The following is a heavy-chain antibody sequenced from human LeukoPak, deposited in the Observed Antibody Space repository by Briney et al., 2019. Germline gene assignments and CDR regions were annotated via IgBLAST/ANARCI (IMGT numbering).Heavy chain of an antibody. CDR1: GFTFSSYS. CDR2: ISSSSSYI. J-gene: IGHJ3*02. D-gene: IGHD2-2*01. V-gene: IGHV3-21*01. CDR3: ARGGDIVVKGAFDI. Sequence: GGSLRLSCAASGFTFSSYSMNWVRQAPGKGLEWVSSISSSSSYIYYADSVKGRFTISRDNAKNSLYLQMNSLRAEDTAVYYCARGGDIVVKGAFDIWGQGTMVTVSS.